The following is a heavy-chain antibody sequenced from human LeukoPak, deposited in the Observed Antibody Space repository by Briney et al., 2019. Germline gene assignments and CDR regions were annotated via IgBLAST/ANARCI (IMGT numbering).Heavy chain of an antibody. CDR1: GGSISTYY. Sequence: SETLSLTCTVSGGSISTYYWTWIRQPSGKGLEWIGYIYYSGATNYNPSLKSRVTISLDTSKNQVSLKLSSVTAADTAFYYCARRVAVSPVYAFDIRGQGTMVTVSS. D-gene: IGHD6-6*01. V-gene: IGHV4-59*01. J-gene: IGHJ3*02. CDR2: IYYSGAT. CDR3: ARRVAVSPVYAFDI.